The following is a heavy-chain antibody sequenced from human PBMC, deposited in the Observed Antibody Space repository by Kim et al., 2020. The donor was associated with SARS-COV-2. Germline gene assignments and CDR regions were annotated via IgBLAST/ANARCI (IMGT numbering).Heavy chain of an antibody. Sequence: GGSLRLSCAASGFTFSDYYMSWIRQAPGKGLEWVSYISSSSSYTNYADSVKGRFTISRDNAKNSLYLQMNSLRAEDTAVYYCARVWKTLRGYSYHFDYWGQGTLVTVSS. J-gene: IGHJ4*02. CDR2: ISSSSSYT. V-gene: IGHV3-11*05. CDR1: GFTFSDYY. CDR3: ARVWKTLRGYSYHFDY. D-gene: IGHD5-18*01.